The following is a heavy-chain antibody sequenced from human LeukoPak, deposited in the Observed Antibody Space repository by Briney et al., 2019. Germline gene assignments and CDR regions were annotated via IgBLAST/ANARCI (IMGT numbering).Heavy chain of an antibody. CDR3: ARVGDYGDQPPYFDY. V-gene: IGHV4-31*11. CDR1: GGSFSGYY. CDR2: IYYSGST. J-gene: IGHJ4*02. D-gene: IGHD4-17*01. Sequence: SETLSLTCAVYGGSFSGYYWSWIRQHPGKGLEWIGYIYYSGSTYYNPSLKSRVTISVDTSKNQFSLKLSSVTAADSAVYYCARVGDYGDQPPYFDYWGQGTLVTVSS.